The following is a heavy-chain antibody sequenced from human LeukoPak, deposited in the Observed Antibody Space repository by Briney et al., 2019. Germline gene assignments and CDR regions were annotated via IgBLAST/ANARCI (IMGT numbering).Heavy chain of an antibody. CDR3: AKDGQGGLLVDY. V-gene: IGHV3-30*02. Sequence: PGGSLRLSCAASGFTFSSYSMNWVRQAPGKGLEWVAFIRYDGSNKYYADSVKGRFTISRDNSKNTLYLQMNSLRAEDTAVYYCAKDGQGGLLVDYWGQGTLVTVSS. CDR1: GFTFSSYS. J-gene: IGHJ4*02. CDR2: IRYDGSNK. D-gene: IGHD2-15*01.